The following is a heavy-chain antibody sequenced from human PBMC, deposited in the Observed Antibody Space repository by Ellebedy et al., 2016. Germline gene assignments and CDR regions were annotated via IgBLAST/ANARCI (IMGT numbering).Heavy chain of an antibody. J-gene: IGHJ4*02. CDR3: AREYGSGLH. V-gene: IGHV3-74*01. CDR1: GCTSRNYW. CDR2: VNIDGSNT. Sequence: GESLKISCAASGCTSRNYWMHWVRQAPGKGLVWVSRVNIDGSNTGYADSVKGRFTTSRDNARNTLYLQMNSLRAEDTAVYYCAREYGSGLHWGQGTLVTVSS. D-gene: IGHD3-10*01.